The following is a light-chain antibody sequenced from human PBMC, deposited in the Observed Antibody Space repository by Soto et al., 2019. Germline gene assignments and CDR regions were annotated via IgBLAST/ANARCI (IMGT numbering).Light chain of an antibody. Sequence: DIQLTQSPSFLSPSVGDRVTITCRASQGIRSYLAWYQQKPGKAPKLLIYAASTLQSGVPTRFSGSGSGTESTLTISSLQPEDFATYYCQQLNRYPYTFGQGTKLEIK. CDR2: AAS. V-gene: IGKV1-9*01. J-gene: IGKJ2*01. CDR3: QQLNRYPYT. CDR1: QGIRSY.